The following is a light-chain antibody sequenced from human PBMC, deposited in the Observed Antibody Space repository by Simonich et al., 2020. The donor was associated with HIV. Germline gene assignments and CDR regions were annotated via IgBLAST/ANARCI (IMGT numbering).Light chain of an antibody. CDR1: QSINNW. V-gene: IGKV1-5*03. CDR2: KAS. CDR3: QQYNNYSPT. Sequence: DIQMTQSPSTLSASVGDRVTITCRASQSINNWLAWYQQKPGKAPKLLIYKASTLESGVPSTFSGSGSGTEFTLTISSLQPDDFATYYCQQYNNYSPTFGQGTKVEIK. J-gene: IGKJ1*01.